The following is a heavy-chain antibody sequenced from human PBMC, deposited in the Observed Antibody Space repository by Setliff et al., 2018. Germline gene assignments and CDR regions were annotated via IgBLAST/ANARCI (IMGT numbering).Heavy chain of an antibody. D-gene: IGHD4-17*01. CDR2: IRYDGSNK. V-gene: IGHV3-30*02. Sequence: PGGSLRLSCKASGFSFSGFDMHWVRQAPGKGLEWVAFIRYDGSNKYYADSVKGRFTISRDDSKNTLYLQMNSLRPEDTTVYYCARPGGDYGLDFRGQGTLVTVSS. J-gene: IGHJ4*02. CDR1: GFSFSGFD. CDR3: ARPGGDYGLDF.